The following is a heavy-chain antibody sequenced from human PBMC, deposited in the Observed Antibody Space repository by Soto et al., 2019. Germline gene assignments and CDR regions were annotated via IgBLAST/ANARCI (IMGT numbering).Heavy chain of an antibody. D-gene: IGHD5-12*01. Sequence: SETLSLTCTVSGGSISSSSYYWGWIRQPPGKGLEWIGSIYYSGSTYYNPSLKSRVTISVDTSKNQFSLKLSSVTAADTAVYYCARQWLRSGWFDPWGQGTLVTVSS. CDR3: ARQWLRSGWFDP. CDR2: IYYSGST. CDR1: GGSISSSSYY. J-gene: IGHJ5*02. V-gene: IGHV4-39*01.